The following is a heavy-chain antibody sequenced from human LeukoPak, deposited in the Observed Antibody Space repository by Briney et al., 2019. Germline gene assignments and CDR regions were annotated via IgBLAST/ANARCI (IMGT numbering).Heavy chain of an antibody. CDR1: GFTVSSHY. J-gene: IGHJ6*01. D-gene: IGHD6-13*01. Sequence: PGGSLRLSCAASGFTVSSHYMSWVRQAPGKGLEGVSVIYSGGSTYYADSVKGRFTISRDNSKNTLYLQMNSLRAEDTAVYYCGRDPWAADGWDVWGQGSTVTVSS. CDR3: GRDPWAADGWDV. V-gene: IGHV3-53*01. CDR2: IYSGGST.